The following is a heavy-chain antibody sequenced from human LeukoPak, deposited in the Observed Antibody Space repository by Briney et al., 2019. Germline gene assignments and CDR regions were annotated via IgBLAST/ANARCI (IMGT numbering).Heavy chain of an antibody. J-gene: IGHJ4*02. CDR1: GGSISSTY. V-gene: IGHV4-59*01. CDR3: TRGQWLAY. CDR2: IYHSDNT. D-gene: IGHD6-19*01. Sequence: SETLSLTCAVSGGSISSTYWSWIRQPPGKGPEWIGYIYHSDNTNYNPSLKSRVAISVNTSKNQCSLNLKSVTAADTAVYYCTRGQWLAYWGQVTLVTVSS.